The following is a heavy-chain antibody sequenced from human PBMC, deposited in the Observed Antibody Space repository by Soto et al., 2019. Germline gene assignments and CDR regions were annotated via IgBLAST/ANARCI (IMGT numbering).Heavy chain of an antibody. CDR1: GGSISSSNW. CDR3: ASGTEVSPSWDV. CDR2: IYYSGST. J-gene: IGHJ6*02. Sequence: SETLSLTCAVSGGSISSSNWWSWVRQHPGKGLEWIGDIYYSGSTYYNPSLKSRVTISVDTSKNQFSLKLSSVTAADTAVYYCASGTEVSPSWDVWGQGTTVTVSS. V-gene: IGHV4-4*02. D-gene: IGHD1-26*01.